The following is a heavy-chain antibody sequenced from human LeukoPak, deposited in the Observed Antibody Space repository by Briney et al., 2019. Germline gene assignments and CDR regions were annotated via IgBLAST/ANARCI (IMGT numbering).Heavy chain of an antibody. CDR2: IYYSGST. Sequence: PSETLSLTCTVSGGSISSSSYYWGWIRQPPGKGLEWIGSIYYSGSTYYNPSLKSRVTISVDTSKNQFSLKLSSVTAADTAVYYCAREWGGPPTDYYYGMDVWGQGTTVTVSS. D-gene: IGHD3-16*01. V-gene: IGHV4-39*07. CDR3: AREWGGPPTDYYYGMDV. J-gene: IGHJ6*02. CDR1: GGSISSSSYY.